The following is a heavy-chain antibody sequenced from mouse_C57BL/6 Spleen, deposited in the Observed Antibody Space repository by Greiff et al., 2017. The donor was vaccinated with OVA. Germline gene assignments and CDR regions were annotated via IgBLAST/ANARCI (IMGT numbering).Heavy chain of an antibody. D-gene: IGHD1-1*01. CDR1: GYTFTGYW. J-gene: IGHJ1*03. CDR2: IDPSNSYT. CDR3: AIGDYYGSSSLYIDV. V-gene: IGHV1-50*01. Sequence: VQLQQPGAELVKPGASVKLSCKASGYTFTGYWMQWVKQRPGQGLEWIGEIDPSNSYTKYNQKFKGKATLTVAQSSSTAYMQLSSLTSEDSAVDYCAIGDYYGSSSLYIDVWGTGTTVTVSS.